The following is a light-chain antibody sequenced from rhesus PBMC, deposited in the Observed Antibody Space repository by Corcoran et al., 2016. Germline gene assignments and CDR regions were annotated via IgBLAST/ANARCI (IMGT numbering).Light chain of an antibody. Sequence: DIQMTQSPSSLSASVGDRVTISCRASQGISRWLDWYQPKPGKAPKLLIYKASSLQSGVPSRFSGRGSGTEFTFTISSLQPEDFATYYCQQYNSAPWTFGQGTKVEIK. J-gene: IGKJ1*01. CDR1: QGISRW. CDR3: QQYNSAPWT. V-gene: IGKV1-21*01. CDR2: KAS.